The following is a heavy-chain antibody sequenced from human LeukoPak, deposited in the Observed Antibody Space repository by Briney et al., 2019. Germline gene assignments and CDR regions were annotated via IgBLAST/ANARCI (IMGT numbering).Heavy chain of an antibody. CDR1: GFTFNSFW. CDR3: ARASRGETTFL. Sequence: SGGSLRLSCAASGFTFNSFWMSWVRQVPGKGLEWVASIKQDGSEKSYVGSVKGRFTMSRDNAENSLYLQMNNLRAEDTAVYYCARASRGETTFLWGQGTLVTVSS. J-gene: IGHJ4*02. CDR2: IKQDGSEK. V-gene: IGHV3-7*01. D-gene: IGHD4-17*01.